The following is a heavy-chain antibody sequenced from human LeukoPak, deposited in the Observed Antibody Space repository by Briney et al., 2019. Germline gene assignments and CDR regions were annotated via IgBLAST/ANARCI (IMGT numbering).Heavy chain of an antibody. D-gene: IGHD2-2*01. CDR3: VGYCSSTSCSSGDY. Sequence: PSETLSLTCTVSGGSISSYYWSWIRQPAGKGLEWIGRICTSGSTNYNPSLKSRVTMSVDTSKNQFSLKLSSVTAADTAVYYCVGYCSSTSCSSGDYWGQGTLVTVSS. V-gene: IGHV4-4*07. J-gene: IGHJ4*02. CDR2: ICTSGST. CDR1: GGSISSYY.